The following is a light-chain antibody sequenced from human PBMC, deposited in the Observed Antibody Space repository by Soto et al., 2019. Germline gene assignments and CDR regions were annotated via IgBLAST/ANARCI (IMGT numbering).Light chain of an antibody. CDR2: DAS. CDR3: QQRS. CDR1: QSVSSY. J-gene: IGKJ5*01. Sequence: EIVLTQSPATLSLSPGERATLSCRASQSVSSYLAWYQQKPGQAPRLLIYDASNRATGIPARFSGSGSGTDFTLTISSLEPEDFAVYYCQQRSFGQGTRREIK. V-gene: IGKV3-11*01.